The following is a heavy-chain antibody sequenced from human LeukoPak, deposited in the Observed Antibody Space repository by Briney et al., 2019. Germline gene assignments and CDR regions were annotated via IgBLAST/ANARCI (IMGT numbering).Heavy chain of an antibody. Sequence: GGSLRLSCAASGFTVSSKYMSWVRQAPGKGLEWVSVIYSGGSTYYADSVKGRFTISRDNSKNTLYLQMNSLRAEDTAVYYCARAVPDSSGYYYGLDYWGQGTLVTVSS. CDR3: ARAVPDSSGYYYGLDY. J-gene: IGHJ4*02. V-gene: IGHV3-53*01. D-gene: IGHD3-22*01. CDR1: GFTVSSKY. CDR2: IYSGGST.